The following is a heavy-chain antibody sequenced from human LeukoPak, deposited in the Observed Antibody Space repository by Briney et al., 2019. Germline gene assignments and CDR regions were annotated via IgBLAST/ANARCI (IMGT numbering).Heavy chain of an antibody. D-gene: IGHD3-10*02. Sequence: PGGSLGLSCAASGLSVNNNHMSWLRQPPGKGLEWVSVIYGGENTVYADSVKGRFTIFTDSSKNTVFLQMSSLRDEDTAVYYCAGDLNADYVNESWGRGILVSVSS. J-gene: IGHJ4*02. V-gene: IGHV3-53*01. CDR2: IYGGENT. CDR1: GLSVNNNH. CDR3: AGDLNADYVNES.